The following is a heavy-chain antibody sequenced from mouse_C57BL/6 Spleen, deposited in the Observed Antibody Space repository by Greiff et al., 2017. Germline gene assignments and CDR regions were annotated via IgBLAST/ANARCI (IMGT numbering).Heavy chain of an antibody. CDR3: ATTVVATYWYFDV. V-gene: IGHV1-82*01. CDR2: IYPGDGDT. CDR1: GYAFSSSW. Sequence: QVQLKESGPELVKPGASVKISCKASGYAFSSSWMNWVKQRPGKGLEWIGRIYPGDGDTNYTGKFKGKATLTADKSSSTAYMQLSSLTSEDSAVYFCATTVVATYWYFDVWGTGTTVTVSS. J-gene: IGHJ1*03. D-gene: IGHD1-1*01.